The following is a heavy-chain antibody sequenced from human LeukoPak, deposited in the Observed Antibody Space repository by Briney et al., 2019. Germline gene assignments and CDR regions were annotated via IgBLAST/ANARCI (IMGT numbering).Heavy chain of an antibody. CDR2: INHSGST. Sequence: SETLSLTCAVYGGSFSGYYWSWIRQPPGKGLEWIGEINHSGSTNYNPSLKSRVTISVDTSKNQFSLKLSSVTAADTAVYYCARWCIAARTSGYNWFDPWGQGTLVTVSS. D-gene: IGHD6-6*01. V-gene: IGHV4-34*01. J-gene: IGHJ5*02. CDR3: ARWCIAARTSGYNWFDP. CDR1: GGSFSGYY.